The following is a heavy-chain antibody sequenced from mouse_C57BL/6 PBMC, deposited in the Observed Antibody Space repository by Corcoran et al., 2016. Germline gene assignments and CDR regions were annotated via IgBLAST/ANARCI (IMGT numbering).Heavy chain of an antibody. Sequence: EVQLQQSGPELVKPGASVKIPCKASGYTFTDYNMDWVKQSHGKSLEWIGDINPNNGGTIYNQKFKGKATLTVDKSSSTAYMELRSLTSEDTAVYYCARPYYYGSSYSFDYWGQGTTLTVSS. CDR2: INPNNGGT. D-gene: IGHD1-1*01. CDR1: GYTFTDYN. V-gene: IGHV1-18*01. CDR3: ARPYYYGSSYSFDY. J-gene: IGHJ2*01.